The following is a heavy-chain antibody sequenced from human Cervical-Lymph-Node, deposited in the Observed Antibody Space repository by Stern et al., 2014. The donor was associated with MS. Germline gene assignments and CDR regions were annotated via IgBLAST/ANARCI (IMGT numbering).Heavy chain of an antibody. CDR2: IYNSGST. CDR1: GGSISYYH. J-gene: IGHJ5*01. V-gene: IGHV4-59*01. CDR3: ARTVSHNWFDP. D-gene: IGHD4-17*01. Sequence: VQLVESGPGLVKPSETLSLTCTVSGGSISYYHWSWLRQSPEKGLEWIGYIYNSGSTNYNPSRKSRITIAADTSQNQFSLELRSVTAADTAVYYCARTVSHNWFDPWGQGTLVTVSS.